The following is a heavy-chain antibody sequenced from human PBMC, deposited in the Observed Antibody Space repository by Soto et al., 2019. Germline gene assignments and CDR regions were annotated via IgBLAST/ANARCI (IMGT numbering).Heavy chain of an antibody. V-gene: IGHV1-46*01. J-gene: IGHJ6*02. D-gene: IGHD3-10*01. Sequence: QVQLVQSGAEVKKPGASVKVSCKASGYTFTNYYMHWVRQAPGQGLEWMGIINPSGGSTSYAQKFQGRVTMTRDTSTSTVYMGLSSLRSEDTAVYYCARGRESYYSDVWGQGTTVTVSS. CDR3: ARGRESYYSDV. CDR1: GYTFTNYY. CDR2: INPSGGST.